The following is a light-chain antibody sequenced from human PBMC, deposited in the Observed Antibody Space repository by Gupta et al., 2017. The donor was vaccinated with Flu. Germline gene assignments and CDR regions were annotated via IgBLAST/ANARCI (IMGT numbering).Light chain of an antibody. Sequence: FLSLVATGKLTSSCRSTLSTDCGLYQYQHSPDQTPMLLIENASETGIGVPLRFSGCGSGSDFTLTIKRLEAEDVAKYYCHQNSTLPLTFGEGTKVEIK. V-gene: IGKV6-21*01. CDR2: NAS. J-gene: IGKJ4*01. CDR1: LSTDCG. CDR3: HQNSTLPLT.